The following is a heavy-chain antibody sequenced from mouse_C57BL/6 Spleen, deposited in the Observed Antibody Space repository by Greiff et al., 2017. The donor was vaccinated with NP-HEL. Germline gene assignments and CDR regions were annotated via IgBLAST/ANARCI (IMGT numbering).Heavy chain of an antibody. V-gene: IGHV1-64*01. CDR3: ARGSYDYDGWFAY. J-gene: IGHJ3*01. D-gene: IGHD2-4*01. CDR2: IHPNSGST. CDR1: GYTFTSYW. Sequence: VQLQQPGAELVKPGASVKLSCKASGYTFTSYWMHWVKQRPGQGLEWIGMIHPNSGSTNYNEKFKSKATLTVDKSSSTAYMQLSSLTSEDSAVYYCARGSYDYDGWFAYWGQGTLVTVSA.